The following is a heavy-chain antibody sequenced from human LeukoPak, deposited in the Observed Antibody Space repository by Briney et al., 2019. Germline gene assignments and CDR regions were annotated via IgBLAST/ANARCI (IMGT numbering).Heavy chain of an antibody. CDR1: GYTFSGYY. CDR3: AKGYGSGIDYFDY. V-gene: IGHV1-2*02. J-gene: IGHJ4*02. CDR2: INPNSGGT. Sequence: GASVKVSCKASGYTFSGYYMHWVRQAPGQGLEWMGWINPNSGGTNYAQKFQGRVTMTGDTSISTAYMELSRLRSDDTAVYYCAKGYGSGIDYFDYWGQGTLVTVSS. D-gene: IGHD3-10*01.